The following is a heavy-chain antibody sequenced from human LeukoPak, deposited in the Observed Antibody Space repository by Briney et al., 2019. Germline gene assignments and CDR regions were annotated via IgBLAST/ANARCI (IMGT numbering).Heavy chain of an antibody. D-gene: IGHD1-26*01. J-gene: IGHJ4*02. CDR3: ARDPPFSKWELPSDY. CDR2: INPNSGGT. V-gene: IGHV1-2*02. Sequence: SSVKVSCKASGYTFTGYYMHWVRQAPGQGLEWMGWINPNSGGTNYAQKFQGRVTMTRDTSISTAYMELSRLRSDDTAVYYCARDPPFSKWELPSDYWGQGTLVTVSS. CDR1: GYTFTGYY.